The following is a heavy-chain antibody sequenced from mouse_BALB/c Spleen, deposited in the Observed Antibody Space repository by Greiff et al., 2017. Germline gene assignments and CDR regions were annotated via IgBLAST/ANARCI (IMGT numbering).Heavy chain of an antibody. CDR2: IAPGSGST. CDR1: GYTFTSYW. J-gene: IGHJ4*01. D-gene: IGHD1-1*01. Sequence: DLVKPGASVKLSCKASGYTFTSYWINWIKQRPGQGLEWIGRIAPGSGSTYYNEMFKGKATLTVDTSSSTAYMQLSSLTSEDSAVYYCARPYYGSSDYAMDYWGQGTSVTVSS. CDR3: ARPYYGSSDYAMDY. V-gene: IGHV1S41*01.